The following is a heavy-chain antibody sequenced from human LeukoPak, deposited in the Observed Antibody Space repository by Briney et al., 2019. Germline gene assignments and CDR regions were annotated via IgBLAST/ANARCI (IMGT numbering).Heavy chain of an antibody. Sequence: GGSLRLSCAASGFTFSSYSMNWVRQSPGKGLEWVSYISSGSSTIYYADSVKGRFTISRDNAKNSLYLQMNSLRAEDTAVYYCARRSSSGSYYRPFDYWGQGTLVTVSS. D-gene: IGHD1-26*01. CDR1: GFTFSSYS. CDR3: ARRSSSGSYYRPFDY. CDR2: ISSGSSTI. J-gene: IGHJ4*02. V-gene: IGHV3-48*01.